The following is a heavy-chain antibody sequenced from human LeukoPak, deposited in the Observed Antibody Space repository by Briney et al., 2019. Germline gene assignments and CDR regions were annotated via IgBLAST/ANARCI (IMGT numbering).Heavy chain of an antibody. V-gene: IGHV1-8*01. D-gene: IGHD3-10*01. CDR3: ARDLRFGELSFLPFDY. CDR2: MNPNSGNT. J-gene: IGHJ4*02. Sequence: ASVKVSCKASGYTFTSYDINWVRQATGQGLEWMGWMNPNSGNTGCAQKFQGRVTMTRNTSISTAYMELSSLRSEDTAVYYCARDLRFGELSFLPFDYWGQGTLVTVSS. CDR1: GYTFTSYD.